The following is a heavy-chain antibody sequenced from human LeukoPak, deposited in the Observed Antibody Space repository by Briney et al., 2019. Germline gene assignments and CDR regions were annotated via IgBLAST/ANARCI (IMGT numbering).Heavy chain of an antibody. D-gene: IGHD6-13*01. Sequence: GGSLRLSCAASGFTLNIFAMHWVRQVPGNGLEWVSVLWADGNTAHYADSVKGRFTISRDSSENTLYLQMNSLRSEDTAVYYCVKEGAADATFHFDYWGQGTLVTVSS. CDR1: GFTLNIFA. V-gene: IGHV3-33*06. CDR3: VKEGAADATFHFDY. CDR2: LWADGNTA. J-gene: IGHJ4*02.